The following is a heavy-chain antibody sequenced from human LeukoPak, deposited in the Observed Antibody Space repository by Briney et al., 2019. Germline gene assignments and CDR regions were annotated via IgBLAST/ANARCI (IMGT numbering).Heavy chain of an antibody. Sequence: GESLKISCKGSGYSFTSYWIGWVRQMPGKGLEWMGIIYPGDSDTRYSPSFQGQVTISADKSISTAYLQWSSLKASDTAMYYCARLVAVPAAYDAFDIWGQGTMVTVSS. CDR3: ARLVAVPAAYDAFDI. D-gene: IGHD2-2*01. CDR1: GYSFTSYW. J-gene: IGHJ3*02. V-gene: IGHV5-51*01. CDR2: IYPGDSDT.